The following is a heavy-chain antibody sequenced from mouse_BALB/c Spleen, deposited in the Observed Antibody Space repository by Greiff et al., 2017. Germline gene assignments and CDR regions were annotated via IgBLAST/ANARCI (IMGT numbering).Heavy chain of an antibody. CDR1: GYTFTDYE. CDR2: IDPETGGT. CDR3: TREGG. J-gene: IGHJ2*01. V-gene: IGHV1-15*01. Sequence: VQLQQSGAELVRPGASVTLSCKASGYTFTDYEMHWVKQTPVHGLEWIGAIDPETGGTAYNQKFKGKATLTADKSSSTAYMELRSLTSEDSAVYYCTREGGWGQGTTLTVSS.